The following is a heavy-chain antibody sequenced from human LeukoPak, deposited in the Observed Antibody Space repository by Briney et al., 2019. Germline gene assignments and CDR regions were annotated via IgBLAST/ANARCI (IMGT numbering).Heavy chain of an antibody. CDR3: ARAKLDSSGYYFDY. D-gene: IGHD3-22*01. J-gene: IGHJ4*02. CDR1: GGSISSGGYY. V-gene: IGHV4-31*03. CDR2: IYYGGST. Sequence: SETLSLTCTVSGGSISSGGYYWSWIRQHPGKGLEWIGYIYYGGSTHYNPSLKSRVTISVDTSKNQFSLKLSSVTAADTAVYYCARAKLDSSGYYFDYWGQGILVTVSS.